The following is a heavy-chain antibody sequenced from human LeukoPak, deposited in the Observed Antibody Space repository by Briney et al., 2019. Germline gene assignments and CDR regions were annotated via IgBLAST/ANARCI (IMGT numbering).Heavy chain of an antibody. CDR1: GGTFSSYA. CDR2: INPSGGST. J-gene: IGHJ4*02. D-gene: IGHD2-15*01. V-gene: IGHV1-46*01. Sequence: ASVKVSCKASGGTFSSYAISWVRQAPGQGLEWMGIINPSGGSTSYAQKFQGRVTMTRDMSTSTVYMELSSLRSEDTAVYYCARGVVVAANDYWGQGTLVTVSS. CDR3: ARGVVVAANDY.